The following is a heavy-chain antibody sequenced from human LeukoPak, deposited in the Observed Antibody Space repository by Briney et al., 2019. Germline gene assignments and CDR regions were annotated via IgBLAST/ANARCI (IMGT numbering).Heavy chain of an antibody. CDR1: GFTFSSYW. J-gene: IGHJ3*02. D-gene: IGHD3-16*01. Sequence: GGSLRLSCAASGFTFSSYWMHWVRQAPGKGLVWVSRINTDGSSTSYADSVKGRFTISRDNAKNTLYLQMNSLRAEDTAVYYCARDVMGLRGGGGLDIWGQGTMVIASS. CDR3: ARDVMGLRGGGGLDI. CDR2: INTDGSST. V-gene: IGHV3-74*01.